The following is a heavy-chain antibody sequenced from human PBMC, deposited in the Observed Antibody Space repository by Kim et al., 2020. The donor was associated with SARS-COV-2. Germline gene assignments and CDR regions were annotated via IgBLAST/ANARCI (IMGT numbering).Heavy chain of an antibody. CDR1: GDSIRGAEKY. CDR2: IYFNGET. J-gene: IGHJ5*01. V-gene: IGHV4-31*03. D-gene: IGHD2-21*01. CDR3: ARVDILWWFDS. Sequence: SETLSLTCSVSGDSIRGAEKYWSWIRQHPGKGLEWIGYIYFNGETYYNPSLKSRLIIAVDTSVNQFSLNLTSVTAADTGVYYCARVDILWWFDSWGPGTLVSVSS.